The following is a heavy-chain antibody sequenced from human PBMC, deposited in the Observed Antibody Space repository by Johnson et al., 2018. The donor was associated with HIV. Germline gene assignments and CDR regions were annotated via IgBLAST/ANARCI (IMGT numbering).Heavy chain of an antibody. Sequence: QMQLVESGGGVVQPGRSLRLSCAASGFTFSSYGMHWVRQAPGKGLEWVAVIWYDGSNKYYADSVKGRFTISGDNSKNTLSLQMNSLRAEDTAVYYCARVSLAYSYGYDAFYIWGQGTRVTVSS. CDR2: IWYDGSNK. D-gene: IGHD5-18*01. CDR1: GFTFSSYG. J-gene: IGHJ3*02. CDR3: ARVSLAYSYGYDAFYI. V-gene: IGHV3-33*01.